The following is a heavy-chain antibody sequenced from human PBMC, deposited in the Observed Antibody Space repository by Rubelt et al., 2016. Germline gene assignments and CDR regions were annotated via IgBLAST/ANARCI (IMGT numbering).Heavy chain of an antibody. CDR1: GFTFSNYA. J-gene: IGHJ4*02. V-gene: IGHV3-23*01. Sequence: EVQLLESGGGLVQPGGSLRLSCAASGFTFSNYAMRWVRQAPGKGLEWVSTSSGSSGNTYYADSVKGRFTISRDNSKNTLYLQMNSLRAEDTAVYYCAKGRSSSWYYFDYWGQGTLVTVSS. D-gene: IGHD6-13*01. CDR3: AKGRSSSWYYFDY. CDR2: SSGSSGNT.